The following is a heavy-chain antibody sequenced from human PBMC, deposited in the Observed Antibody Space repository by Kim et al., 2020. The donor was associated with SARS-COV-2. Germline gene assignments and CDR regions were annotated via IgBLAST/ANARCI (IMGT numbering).Heavy chain of an antibody. Sequence: GGSLRLSCAASGFTFSSYGMHWVRQAPGKGLEWVAVISYDGSNKYYADSVKGRFTISRDNSKNTLYLQMNSLRAEDTAVYYCAQDFRYFDWLLSNYYYYG. CDR1: GFTFSSYG. J-gene: IGHJ6*01. CDR2: ISYDGSNK. V-gene: IGHV3-30*18. CDR3: AQDFRYFDWLLSNYYYYG. D-gene: IGHD3-9*01.